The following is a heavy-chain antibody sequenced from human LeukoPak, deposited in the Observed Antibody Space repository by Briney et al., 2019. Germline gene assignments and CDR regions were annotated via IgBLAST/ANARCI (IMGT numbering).Heavy chain of an antibody. CDR3: ARGGYNYGYIY. CDR2: IYYSGST. J-gene: IGHJ4*02. Sequence: PSETLSLTCTVSGGSISSSSYYWGWIRQPPGKGLEWIGSIYYSGSTYYNPSLKSRVTISVDTSKNQFSLKLNSMTAADTAVYYCARGGYNYGYIYWGQGTLVTVSS. V-gene: IGHV4-39*01. CDR1: GGSISSSSYY. D-gene: IGHD5-18*01.